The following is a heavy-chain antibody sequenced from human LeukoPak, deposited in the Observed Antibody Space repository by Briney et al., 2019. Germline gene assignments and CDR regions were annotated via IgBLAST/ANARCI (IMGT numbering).Heavy chain of an antibody. CDR3: ARDPPTRQYTNSFSLDY. J-gene: IGHJ4*02. V-gene: IGHV3-23*01. CDR1: GFTFSSFA. Sequence: PGGSLRLSCAASGFTFSSFAMSWVRHAPGKGLEGVSAISGRRGDTYWTDSVKGRFTNSRDNSKNTLYLKMNSLRADDTAVYYCARDPPTRQYTNSFSLDYWGQGTLVTVSS. D-gene: IGHD6-13*01. CDR2: ISGRRGDT.